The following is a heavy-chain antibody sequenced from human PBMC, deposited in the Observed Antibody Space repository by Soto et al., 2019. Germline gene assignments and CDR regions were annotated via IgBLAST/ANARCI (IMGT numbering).Heavy chain of an antibody. CDR1: GDSICSNNNY. D-gene: IGHD5-18*01. J-gene: IGHJ5*02. CDR2: ISYSGTT. CDR3: ARGRGYSYGLDP. V-gene: IGHV4-30-4*01. Sequence: SETLSLTCTVSGDSICSNNNYWSWIRQPPGEGLEWIGFISYSGTTSYSPSLKSRVAISLDTSKNQFSLSLSSVTAADTAVYYCARGRGYSYGLDPWGQGTLVTVSS.